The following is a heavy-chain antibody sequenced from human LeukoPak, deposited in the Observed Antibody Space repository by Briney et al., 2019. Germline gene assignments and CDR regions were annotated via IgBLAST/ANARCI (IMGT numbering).Heavy chain of an antibody. Sequence: KAGGSLRLSWEASGFTFSDYYMSWIGKAPGKGLEWVSYISSSGSTIYYADSVKGRFTISRDNAKNSLYLQMNSLRAEDTAVYYCARDRRYYYGMDVWGQGTTVTVSS. J-gene: IGHJ6*02. CDR1: GFTFSDYY. CDR3: ARDRRYYYGMDV. CDR2: ISSSGSTI. V-gene: IGHV3-11*01.